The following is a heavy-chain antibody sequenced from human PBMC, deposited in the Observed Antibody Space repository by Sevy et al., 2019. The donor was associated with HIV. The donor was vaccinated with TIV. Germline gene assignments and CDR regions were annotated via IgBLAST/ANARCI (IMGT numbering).Heavy chain of an antibody. J-gene: IGHJ6*02. CDR2: VYSGGAT. CDR1: GFTLTNEF. V-gene: IGHV3-53*01. Sequence: GGSLRLSCAVSGFTLTNEFFSWVRQAPGKGLEWVAVVYSGGATYYADSVKGRFTISRDKSKNTLYLQMKSLRAGDTAVYYCARVVYCRGGTWFSGFYYAMDVWGQGTTVTVSS. D-gene: IGHD2-15*01. CDR3: ARVVYCRGGTWFSGFYYAMDV.